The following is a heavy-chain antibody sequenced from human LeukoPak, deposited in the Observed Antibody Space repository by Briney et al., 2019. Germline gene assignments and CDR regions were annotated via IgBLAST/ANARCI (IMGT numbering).Heavy chain of an antibody. CDR2: IKTDGKST. D-gene: IGHD3-10*01. V-gene: IGHV3-74*01. CDR3: ARDRGYAFDI. CDR1: GFTFSSYA. Sequence: GGSLRLSCAASGFTFSSYAMSWVRQAPGEGLVWVSLIKTDGKSTSYADSVKGRFTISRDNAKNTLYLQMNSLRAEDTAVYYCARDRGYAFDIWGQGTMVTVSS. J-gene: IGHJ3*02.